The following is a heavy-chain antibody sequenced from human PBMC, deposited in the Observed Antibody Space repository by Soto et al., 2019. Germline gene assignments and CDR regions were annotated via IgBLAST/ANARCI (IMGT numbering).Heavy chain of an antibody. Sequence: GESLKISCDGSGYSFTIYCIGLVLQMPGKGLEWMGIIYPGDSDTRYSPSFQGQVTISADKSISTAYLQWSSLKASDTAMYYCARQRSSRSLRSSNMVRGVIVFDYWGQGTLVTVSS. CDR3: ARQRSSRSLRSSNMVRGVIVFDY. J-gene: IGHJ4*02. CDR2: IYPGDSDT. D-gene: IGHD3-10*01. V-gene: IGHV5-51*01. CDR1: GYSFTIYC.